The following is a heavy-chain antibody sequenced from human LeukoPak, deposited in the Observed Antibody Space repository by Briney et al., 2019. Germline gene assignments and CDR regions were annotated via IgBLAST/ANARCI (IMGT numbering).Heavy chain of an antibody. CDR1: GGSISSSSYY. CDR3: ARAPRSVVPAAGYYYMDV. V-gene: IGHV4-39*07. CDR2: IYYSGST. J-gene: IGHJ6*03. Sequence: PSETLSLTCTVSGGSISSSSYYWGWIRQPPGKGLEWIGSIYYSGSTYYNPSLKSRVTIPVDRSKNQFSLKLSSVTAADTAVYYCARAPRSVVPAAGYYYMDVWGKGTTVTVSS. D-gene: IGHD2-2*01.